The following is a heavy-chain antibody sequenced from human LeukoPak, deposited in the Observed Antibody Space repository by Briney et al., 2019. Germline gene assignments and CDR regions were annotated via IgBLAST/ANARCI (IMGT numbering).Heavy chain of an antibody. V-gene: IGHV1-69*04. CDR3: ARGVVIAVAGTEYFQH. D-gene: IGHD6-19*01. CDR2: IIPILGIA. J-gene: IGHJ1*01. CDR1: GGTFSSYA. Sequence: GASVKVSCKASGGTFSSYAISWVRQAPGPGLEWMGRIIPILGIANYAQQFQGRVTITADKSTRTAYMELSSLRSEDTAVYYCARGVVIAVAGTEYFQHWGQGTLDSVSS.